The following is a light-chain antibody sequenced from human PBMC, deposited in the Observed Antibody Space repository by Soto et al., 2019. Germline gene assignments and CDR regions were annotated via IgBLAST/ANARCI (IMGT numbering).Light chain of an antibody. Sequence: DIQMTQSPSTLSGSVGDRVTITCRASQSISSWLAWDQQKPGKAPKLLIYKASTLESGVPSRFSGSGSGTEVTLTISSLQPDDFATYSCQHYNRYSEAFGQGTKVELK. CDR3: QHYNRYSEA. J-gene: IGKJ1*01. CDR1: QSISSW. CDR2: KAS. V-gene: IGKV1-5*03.